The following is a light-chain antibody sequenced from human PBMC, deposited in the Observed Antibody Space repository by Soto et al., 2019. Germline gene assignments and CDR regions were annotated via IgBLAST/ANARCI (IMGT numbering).Light chain of an antibody. J-gene: IGKJ2*01. Sequence: IRMTQSPSSFSASTGDRVTITCRASQGISSYLAWYQQKPGKAPKLLIYAASTLQSGVPSRFSGSGSGTDFTLTISCLQSEDFATYYCQQYYSYPLYTFGQGTKLEIK. CDR3: QQYYSYPLYT. CDR2: AAS. CDR1: QGISSY. V-gene: IGKV1-8*01.